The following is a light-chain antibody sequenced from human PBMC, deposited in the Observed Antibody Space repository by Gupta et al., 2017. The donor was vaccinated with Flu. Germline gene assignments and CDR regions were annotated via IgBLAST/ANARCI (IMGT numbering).Light chain of an antibody. CDR3: QQRIAWPDT. Sequence: GERATPSCRASQSVNSDLAWYQHKPGQAPRFLIYGASNRATGIPARFSGSGSGTDFTLTISSLEPEDFAVYYCQQRIAWPDTFGQGTKLQIK. CDR2: GAS. V-gene: IGKV3-11*01. J-gene: IGKJ2*01. CDR1: QSVNSD.